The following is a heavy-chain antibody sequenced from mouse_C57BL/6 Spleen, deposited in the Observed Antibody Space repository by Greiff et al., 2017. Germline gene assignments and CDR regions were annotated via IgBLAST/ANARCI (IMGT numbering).Heavy chain of an antibody. Sequence: QVQLQQSGAELVRPGTSVQVSCKASGYAFTNYLIEWVQQRPGQGLEWIGVINPGSGGTNYTAMFKGKATLTADKSSSTAYMQLSSLTSEDSAVYYCARCRALDDYDGRGFDYWGQGTTLTVSS. V-gene: IGHV1-54*01. CDR3: ARCRALDDYDGRGFDY. D-gene: IGHD2-4*01. J-gene: IGHJ2*01. CDR1: GYAFTNYL. CDR2: INPGSGGT.